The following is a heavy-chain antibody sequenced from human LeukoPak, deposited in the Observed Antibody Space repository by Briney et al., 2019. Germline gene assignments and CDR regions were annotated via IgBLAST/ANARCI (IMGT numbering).Heavy chain of an antibody. J-gene: IGHJ4*02. D-gene: IGHD6-13*01. CDR1: GGSISTSNYY. CDR2: IFYSGST. Sequence: KPSETLSLTCTVSGGSISTSNYYWGWIRQPPGKGLEWIGNIFYSGSTYYSPSLKSRVTISLDTSRNQFSLKLSSVTAADTAVYYCAREGAADRQFDYWGQGTLVTVSS. CDR3: AREGAADRQFDY. V-gene: IGHV4-39*07.